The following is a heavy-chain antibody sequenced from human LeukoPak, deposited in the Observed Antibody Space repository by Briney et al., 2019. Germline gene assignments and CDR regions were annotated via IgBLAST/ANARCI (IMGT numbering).Heavy chain of an antibody. J-gene: IGHJ4*02. CDR1: GYTFTGYY. D-gene: IGHD3-3*01. CDR3: ARVKTITIFGVPPYYFDY. V-gene: IGHV1-2*02. CDR2: INPNSGGT. Sequence: GASVKVSCKASGYTFTGYYMHWVRQAPGQGLEWMGWINPNSGGTNYAQKFQGRVTMTRDTSISTAYMELSRLRSDGTAVYYCARVKTITIFGVPPYYFDYWGQGTLVTVSS.